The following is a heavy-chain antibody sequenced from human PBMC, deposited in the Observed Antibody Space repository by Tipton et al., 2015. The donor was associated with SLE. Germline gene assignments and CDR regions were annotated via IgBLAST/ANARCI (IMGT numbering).Heavy chain of an antibody. J-gene: IGHJ4*02. D-gene: IGHD2-21*01. CDR1: GGSISSSGYY. Sequence: LVKPTETLSLTCTVSGGSISSSGYYWSWIRQPPGKGLEWIGNIFTSGSTNYNPSLKSRVTMSIDTSKNQFSLRLSSVTAADTAVYYCARFAYCGNKCWYSFDYWGQGTLVTVSS. CDR3: ARFAYCGNKCWYSFDY. CDR2: IFTSGST. V-gene: IGHV4-61*08.